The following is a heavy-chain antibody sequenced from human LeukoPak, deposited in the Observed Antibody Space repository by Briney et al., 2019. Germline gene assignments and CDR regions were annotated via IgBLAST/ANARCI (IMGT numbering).Heavy chain of an antibody. CDR1: GGSFSGYY. CDR3: ARDEVGAAH. D-gene: IGHD1-26*01. V-gene: IGHV4-34*01. J-gene: IGHJ4*02. CDR2: INHSGST. Sequence: SETLSLTCAVYGGSFSGYYWSWVRQPPGKGLEWIGEINHSGSTNYNPSLKSRVTISVDTSKNQFSLKLSSVTAADTAVYYCARDEVGAAHWGQGTLVTVSS.